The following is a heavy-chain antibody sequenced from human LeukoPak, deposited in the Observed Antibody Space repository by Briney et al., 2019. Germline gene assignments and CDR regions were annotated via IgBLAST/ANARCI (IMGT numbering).Heavy chain of an antibody. CDR3: ARVSDGKDAFDI. D-gene: IGHD1-26*01. V-gene: IGHV1-69*04. Sequence: SVKVSCKASGGTFSSYAISWVRQAPGQGLEWMGRIIPIFGIANYAQKFQGRVTITADKSTSTAYMELSSLRSEDTAVYYCARVSDGKDAFDIWGQGTMVTVSS. CDR2: IIPIFGIA. CDR1: GGTFSSYA. J-gene: IGHJ3*02.